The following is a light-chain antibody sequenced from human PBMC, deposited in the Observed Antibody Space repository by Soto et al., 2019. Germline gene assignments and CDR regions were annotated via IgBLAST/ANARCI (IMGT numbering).Light chain of an antibody. V-gene: IGKV1-16*01. Sequence: DIQMTQSPSSLSASVGDRVTITCQASQDITNYLHWFQQKPGKAPKLLIYKASTLKSGVPSRFSGSGSGTDFTLTISCLQSEDFATYYCQQYYSFPLTFGGGTKVDIK. J-gene: IGKJ4*01. CDR1: QDITNY. CDR2: KAS. CDR3: QQYYSFPLT.